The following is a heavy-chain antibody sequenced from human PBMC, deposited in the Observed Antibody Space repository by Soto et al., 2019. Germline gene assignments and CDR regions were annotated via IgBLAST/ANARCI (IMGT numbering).Heavy chain of an antibody. V-gene: IGHV1-3*01. Sequence: QVQLVQSGAEVKKPGASVKVSCKASGYTFTTYALHWVRQAPGQRPEWMGWINPVSGHTKYSKRFQDRVTITRDTSASTGYMELSSPRSEDTAVYYCGRSVVGATGEILYNAMDVWGQGTTVTVSS. CDR2: INPVSGHT. J-gene: IGHJ6*02. D-gene: IGHD1-26*01. CDR1: GYTFTTYA. CDR3: GRSVVGATGEILYNAMDV.